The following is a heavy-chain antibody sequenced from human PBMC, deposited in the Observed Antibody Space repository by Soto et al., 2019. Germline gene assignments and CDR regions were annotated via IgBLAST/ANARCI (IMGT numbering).Heavy chain of an antibody. CDR3: ARAPRLYYFDY. CDR2: IYNSGTT. Sequence: PSETLSLTCTVSGGYISSYYWSWIRQPPGKGLEWIGYIYNSGTTDYNPSLKSRVTISVDTSKNQFSLKVNSVTAADTAVYYCARAPRLYYFDYWGQGTLVTVSS. D-gene: IGHD3-22*01. J-gene: IGHJ4*02. CDR1: GGYISSYY. V-gene: IGHV4-59*01.